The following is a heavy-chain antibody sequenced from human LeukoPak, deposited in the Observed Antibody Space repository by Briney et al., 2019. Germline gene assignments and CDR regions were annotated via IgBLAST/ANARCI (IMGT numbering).Heavy chain of an antibody. V-gene: IGHV3-33*01. D-gene: IGHD3-9*01. CDR3: ARGGRYSYGMDV. CDR2: IWYDGSNK. J-gene: IGHJ6*02. Sequence: GGSLRLSCAASGFTFSSYGMHRVRQAPGKGLEWVAVIWYDGSNKYYADSVKGRFTISRDNSKNTLYLQMNSLRAEDTAVYYCARGGRYSYGMDVWGQGTTVTVSS. CDR1: GFTFSSYG.